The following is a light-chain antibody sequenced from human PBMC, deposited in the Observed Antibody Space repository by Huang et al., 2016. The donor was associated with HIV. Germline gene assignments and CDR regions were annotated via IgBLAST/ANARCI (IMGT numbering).Light chain of an antibody. J-gene: IGKJ1*01. Sequence: EIQMTQSPSILSASLGDKVTITCRASQSVSTWLAWYQQKPGKPPKRLIYKSSTLESGVPSRFSGSGSGTEFTLTISSLQPDDFATYYCQQYNTFWTFGQGTKV. CDR3: QQYNTFWT. CDR2: KSS. CDR1: QSVSTW. V-gene: IGKV1-5*03.